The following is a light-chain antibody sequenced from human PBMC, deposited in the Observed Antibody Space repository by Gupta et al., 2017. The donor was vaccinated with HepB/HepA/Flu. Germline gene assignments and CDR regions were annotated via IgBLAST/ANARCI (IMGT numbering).Light chain of an antibody. J-gene: IGKJ2*01. V-gene: IGKV3-20*01. CDR2: GAS. CDR3: QQDDASPYT. CDR1: QSVTNNY. Sequence: EIVLTQSPGTLSLSPGERATLSCRASQSVTNNYLAWYQQRPGQAPRLLIHGASDRATDISDRFSGSGSGTDFTLTINRLEPEDFAIYWCQQDDASPYTFGQGTKMEI.